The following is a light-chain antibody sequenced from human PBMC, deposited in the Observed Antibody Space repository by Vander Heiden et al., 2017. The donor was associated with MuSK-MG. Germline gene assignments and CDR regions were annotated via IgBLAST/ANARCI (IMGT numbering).Light chain of an antibody. Sequence: HSVLTHPPSASRAPVQRVTISCTGHSSHIGARYDVHCYPTLPGIATKLIIYGNSNRPSGVPDRFSGSKSGTSASLAITGLQAEDEADYYCQSYDSSLSGYVFGTGTKVTVL. CDR2: GNS. V-gene: IGLV1-40*01. J-gene: IGLJ1*01. CDR3: QSYDSSLSGYV. CDR1: SSHIGARYD.